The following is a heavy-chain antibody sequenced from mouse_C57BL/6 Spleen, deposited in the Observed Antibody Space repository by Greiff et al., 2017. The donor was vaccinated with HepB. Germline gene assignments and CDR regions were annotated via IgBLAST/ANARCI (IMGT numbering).Heavy chain of an antibody. CDR1: GYTFTSYW. D-gene: IGHD1-1*01. J-gene: IGHJ4*01. Sequence: QVQLKQPGAELVKPGASVKLSCKASGYTFTSYWMHWVKQRPGQGLEWIGMIHPNSGSTNYNEKFKSKATLTVDKSSSTAYMQLSSLTSEDSAVYYCARYPRDGWYAMDYWGQGTSVTVSS. V-gene: IGHV1-64*01. CDR2: IHPNSGST. CDR3: ARYPRDGWYAMDY.